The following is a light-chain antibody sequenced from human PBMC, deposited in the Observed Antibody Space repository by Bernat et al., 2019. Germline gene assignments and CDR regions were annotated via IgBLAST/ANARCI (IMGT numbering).Light chain of an antibody. Sequence: EIVLTQSPATLSLSPGERATLSCRASQSINTYLAWYQQKPGQAPRLAIFDASKRATGIPPRFSGSGSGTDFTLTISSLEPEDFAVYYCQQRGNWPLTFGGGTKVEIK. V-gene: IGKV3-11*01. CDR3: QQRGNWPLT. CDR2: DAS. CDR1: QSINTY. J-gene: IGKJ4*01.